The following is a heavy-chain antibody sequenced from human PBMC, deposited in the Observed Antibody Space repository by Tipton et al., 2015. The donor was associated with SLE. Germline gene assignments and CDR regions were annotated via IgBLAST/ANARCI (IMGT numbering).Heavy chain of an antibody. V-gene: IGHV4-4*07. D-gene: IGHD2-21*02. CDR2: IYTSGST. CDR3: ARDLWTGDFGRFDP. Sequence: TLSLTCTVSGGSISSHYWSWIRQPAGKGLEWIGRIYTSGSTNYNPSLKSRLTMSVDTSKNQFSLKLSSVTAADTAVYYCARDLWTGDFGRFDPWGQGTLVTVSS. CDR1: GGSISSHY. J-gene: IGHJ5*02.